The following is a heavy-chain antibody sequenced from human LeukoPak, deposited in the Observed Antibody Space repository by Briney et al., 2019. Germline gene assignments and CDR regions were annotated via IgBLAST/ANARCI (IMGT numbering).Heavy chain of an antibody. CDR2: ISYDGSDK. CDR3: ARDFGSGTIADY. J-gene: IGHJ4*02. D-gene: IGHD3-10*01. Sequence: PGGSLRLSCAPSGFIFTSHAMNWVRQAPGKGLEWVAVISYDGSDKYYADSVKGRFTISRDNSKNTLYLQMNSLRPEDTAVYYCARDFGSGTIADYWGQGTLVTVSS. V-gene: IGHV3-30-3*01. CDR1: GFIFTSHA.